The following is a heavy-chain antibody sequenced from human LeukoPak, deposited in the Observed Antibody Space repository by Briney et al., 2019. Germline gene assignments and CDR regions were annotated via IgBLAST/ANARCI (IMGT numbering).Heavy chain of an antibody. Sequence: SETLSLTCTVSGGSISSFYWSWIRQPPGKGLEWIGYVYYSGTFNYNPSLKSRVTISVDTSKNQFSPKLTSVTAADTAVYYCARGLNGLPDYWGQGTLVTVSS. V-gene: IGHV4-59*01. CDR3: ARGLNGLPDY. D-gene: IGHD5/OR15-5a*01. CDR1: GGSISSFY. CDR2: VYYSGTF. J-gene: IGHJ4*02.